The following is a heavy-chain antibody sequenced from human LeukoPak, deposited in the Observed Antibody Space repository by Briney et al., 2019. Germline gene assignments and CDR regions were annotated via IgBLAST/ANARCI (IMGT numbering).Heavy chain of an antibody. D-gene: IGHD4-23*01. CDR2: IYHSGST. CDR3: ARDVTIYGGNSGAGSYFDY. CDR1: GYSISSGYY. Sequence: PSETLSLTCTVSGYSISSGYYWGWIRQPPGKGLEWIGSIYHSGSTYCNPSLKSRVTISVDTSKNQFSLKLSSVTAADTAVYYCARDVTIYGGNSGAGSYFDYWGQGTLVTVSS. V-gene: IGHV4-38-2*02. J-gene: IGHJ4*02.